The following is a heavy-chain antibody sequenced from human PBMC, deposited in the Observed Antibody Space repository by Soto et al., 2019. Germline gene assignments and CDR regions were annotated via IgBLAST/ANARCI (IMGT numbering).Heavy chain of an antibody. CDR3: ARTIYYYYGMDV. D-gene: IGHD3-3*01. CDR2: INHSGST. Sequence: SETLSLTCAVYGGSFSGYYWSWIRQPPGKGLEWIGEINHSGSTNYNPSLKSRVTISVDTSKNQFSLKLSSVTAADTAVYYCARTIYYYYGMDVWGQGTTVTVSS. CDR1: GGSFSGYY. V-gene: IGHV4-34*01. J-gene: IGHJ6*02.